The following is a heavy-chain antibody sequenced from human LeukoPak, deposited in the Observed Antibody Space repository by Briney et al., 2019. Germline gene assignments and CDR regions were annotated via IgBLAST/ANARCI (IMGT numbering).Heavy chain of an antibody. Sequence: GGSLRLSCAASGFTFSRYEMNWVRQAPGRGLEWVSYISNDDITIFYGDSVKGRFTISRDNAKNSLYLQMNSLRVEDTAVYYCARERAACGGDCYDYWGQGTLVTVSS. J-gene: IGHJ4*02. CDR3: ARERAACGGDCYDY. CDR2: ISNDDITI. D-gene: IGHD2-21*01. CDR1: GFTFSRYE. V-gene: IGHV3-48*03.